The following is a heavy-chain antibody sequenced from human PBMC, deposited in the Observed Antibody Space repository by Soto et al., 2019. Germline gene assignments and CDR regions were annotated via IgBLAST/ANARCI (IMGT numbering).Heavy chain of an antibody. V-gene: IGHV4-61*01. CDR1: GGSVSSGSYH. CDR3: ARLRRDIVVVAALYLDH. Sequence: LSLTCTVSGGSVSSGSYHWSWIRQPPGKGLEWIGYIYYSGSTNYNPSLKSRVTISVDTSKNQFSLKLSSVTAADTAVYYCARLRRDIVVVAALYLDHWGQGTLVTVSS. D-gene: IGHD2-2*01. CDR2: IYYSGST. J-gene: IGHJ4*02.